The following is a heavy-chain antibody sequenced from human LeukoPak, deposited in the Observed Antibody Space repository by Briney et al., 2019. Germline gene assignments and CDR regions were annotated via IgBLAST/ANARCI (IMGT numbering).Heavy chain of an antibody. D-gene: IGHD2/OR15-2a*01. J-gene: IGHJ4*02. CDR3: ARDFYRALEY. CDR2: INQDGSEK. V-gene: IGHV3-7*01. CDR1: GFTFSSYW. Sequence: GGSLRLSCAASGFTFSSYWMHWVRQAPGKGLEWVAIINQDGSEKYYVDSVKGRFTISRDNAKNSLYLQMNSLRAEDTAVYYCARDFYRALEYWGQGILLTVSS.